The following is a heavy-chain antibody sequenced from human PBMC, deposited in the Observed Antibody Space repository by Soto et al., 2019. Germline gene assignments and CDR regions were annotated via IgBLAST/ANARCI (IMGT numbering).Heavy chain of an antibody. CDR1: GYSFTSYW. V-gene: IGHV5-51*01. Sequence: PWESLKISCKGSGYSFTSYWIGWVRQMPGKGLEWMGIIYPGDSDTRYSPSFQGQVTISADKSISTAYLQWSSLKASDTAMYYCARLATKPNCSGGSCYSVYYYYYGMDVWGQGTTVTVSS. J-gene: IGHJ6*02. D-gene: IGHD2-15*01. CDR2: IYPGDSDT. CDR3: ARLATKPNCSGGSCYSVYYYYYGMDV.